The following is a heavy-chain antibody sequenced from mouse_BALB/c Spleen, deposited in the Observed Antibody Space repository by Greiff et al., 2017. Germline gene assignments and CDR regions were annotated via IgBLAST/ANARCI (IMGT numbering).Heavy chain of an antibody. CDR3: ARSSSRYFDY. CDR1: GFTFSSYA. D-gene: IGHD1-2*01. CDR2: ISSGGSYT. J-gene: IGHJ2*01. Sequence: EVKLMESGGGLVKPGGSLKLSCAASGFTFSSYAMSWVRQSPENRLEWVAEISSGGSYTYYPDTVTGRFTISRDNAKNTLYLEMSSLRSEDTAMYYCARSSSRYFDYWGQGTTLTVSS. V-gene: IGHV5-9-4*01.